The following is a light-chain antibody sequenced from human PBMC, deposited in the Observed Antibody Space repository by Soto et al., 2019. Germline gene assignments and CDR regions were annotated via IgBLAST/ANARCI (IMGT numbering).Light chain of an antibody. J-gene: IGKJ1*01. Sequence: EIVLTQFLAIPLMSKGERATLSCRASQSVSSNLAWYQQKPGQAPRLLIYGASTRATGIPARFSGSGSGTEFTLTISSLQSVDFAVYYCQQYNNWPPGRTFGQGTKVDIK. V-gene: IGKV3-15*01. CDR1: QSVSSN. CDR2: GAS. CDR3: QQYNNWPPGRT.